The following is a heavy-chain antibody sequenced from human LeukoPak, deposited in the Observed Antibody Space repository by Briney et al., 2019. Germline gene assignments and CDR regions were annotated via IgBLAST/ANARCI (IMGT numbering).Heavy chain of an antibody. CDR1: GFTFINYA. V-gene: IGHV3-23*01. CDR3: ARVGLRFLEWLSYFDY. CDR2: ISGSGGST. D-gene: IGHD3-3*01. Sequence: GGSLRLSCAASGFTFINYAVTWVRQAPGKGLEWVSVISGSGGSTYYADSVKGRFTISRDNSKNTLYLQMNSLRAEDTAVYYCARVGLRFLEWLSYFDYWGQGTLVTVSS. J-gene: IGHJ4*02.